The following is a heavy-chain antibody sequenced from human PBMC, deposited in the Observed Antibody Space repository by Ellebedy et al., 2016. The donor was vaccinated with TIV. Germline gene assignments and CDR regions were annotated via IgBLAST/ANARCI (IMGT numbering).Heavy chain of an antibody. CDR1: DGSIRNFH. Sequence: MPSETLSLTCTVSDGSIRNFHWSWIRQPPGKGLEWIGYIYFRGITNYNPSLKSRVTMSVDTSKNQFSLKLSSVTNAATAIYYCARGTGAPMGSGVMDVWGQGTTVTVS. J-gene: IGHJ6*02. V-gene: IGHV4-59*01. D-gene: IGHD3-10*01. CDR3: ARGTGAPMGSGVMDV. CDR2: IYFRGIT.